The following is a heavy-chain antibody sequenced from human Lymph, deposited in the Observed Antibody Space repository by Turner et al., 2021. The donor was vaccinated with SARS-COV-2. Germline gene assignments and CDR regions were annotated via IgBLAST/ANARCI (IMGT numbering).Heavy chain of an antibody. CDR1: GFTVISNY. V-gene: IGHV3-53*01. D-gene: IGHD6-6*01. Sequence: EVQLLHSGGGLIQPGGSLRLSCSASGFTVISNYMSWVRQAPGKGLEWVSLIYSGGSTYYADSVKGRFTISRDNSKNTLYLQMNSLRAEDTAVYYCATPGLSSSSLNYWGQGTLVTVSS. J-gene: IGHJ4*02. CDR3: ATPGLSSSSLNY. CDR2: IYSGGST.